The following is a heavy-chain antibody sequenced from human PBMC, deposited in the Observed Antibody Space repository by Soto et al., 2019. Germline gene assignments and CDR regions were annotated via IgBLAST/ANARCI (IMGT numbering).Heavy chain of an antibody. CDR1: GGSISSGGYY. CDR3: ERGADILTCYVSWYFDL. V-gene: IGHV4-31*03. CDR2: IYYSGRT. J-gene: IGHJ2*01. D-gene: IGHD3-9*01. Sequence: QVQLQESGPGLVKPSQTLSLTCTVSGGSISSGGYYWSWIRQHPGKGLEWIGYIYYSGRTYYNPSLQSRVTISVDTSNNQFSLKLSSVTAADTAVYYCERGADILTCYVSWYFDLWGRGTLVTVSS.